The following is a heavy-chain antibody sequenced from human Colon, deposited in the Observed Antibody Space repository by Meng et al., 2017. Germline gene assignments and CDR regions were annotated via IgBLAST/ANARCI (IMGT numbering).Heavy chain of an antibody. Sequence: GESLKISCAASGFTFSSVWMSWVRQAPGKGLEWVGRIISNTYGGTTDYAAPVKGRFSISRDDSKNTLYLQMNSLKTEDTAVYYCISGYCSSTSCYSWGQGNRV. D-gene: IGHD2-2*01. V-gene: IGHV3-15*01. CDR3: ISGYCSSTSCYS. J-gene: IGHJ4*02. CDR1: GFTFSSVW. CDR2: IISNTYGGTT.